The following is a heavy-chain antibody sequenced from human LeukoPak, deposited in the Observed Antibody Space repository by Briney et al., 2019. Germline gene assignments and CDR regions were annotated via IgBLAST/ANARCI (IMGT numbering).Heavy chain of an antibody. Sequence: GGSLRLSCAASGFTFSSYSMNWVRQAPGKGLEWVSHITASGTAMLYADSVKGRFTISRDNAKNSLYLQMNSLRDEDTAVYYCASSGSYRCDYWGQGTLVTVSS. D-gene: IGHD1-26*01. CDR3: ASSGSYRCDY. CDR1: GFTFSSYS. CDR2: ITASGTAM. V-gene: IGHV3-48*02. J-gene: IGHJ4*02.